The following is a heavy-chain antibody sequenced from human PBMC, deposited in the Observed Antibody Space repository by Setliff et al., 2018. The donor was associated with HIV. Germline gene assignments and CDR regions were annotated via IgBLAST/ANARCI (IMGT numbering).Heavy chain of an antibody. D-gene: IGHD4-4*01. J-gene: IGHJ4*02. CDR1: GFTLSDHY. CDR2: SRNKANSYTT. CDR3: TRVDSNYEKFDC. V-gene: IGHV3-72*01. Sequence: RLSCAASGFTLSDHYIDWVRQAPGKGLEWVGRSRNKANSYTTEYAASVKGRFTISRDDSKNSLYLQMNSLKTEDTAVYYCTRVDSNYEKFDCWGQGSLVTVSS.